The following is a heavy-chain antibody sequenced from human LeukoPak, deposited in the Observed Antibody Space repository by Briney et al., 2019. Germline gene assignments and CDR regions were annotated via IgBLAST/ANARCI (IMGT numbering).Heavy chain of an antibody. CDR1: GGSISSSSYY. J-gene: IGHJ4*02. CDR3: ARDSYYYDSTDY. CDR2: IYYSGST. D-gene: IGHD3-22*01. V-gene: IGHV4-39*07. Sequence: SETLSLTCTVSGGSISSSSYYWGWIRQPPGKGLEWIGSIYYSGSTYYNPSLKSRVTISVDTSKNQFSLKLSSVTAADTAVYYCARDSYYYDSTDYWGQGTLVTVSS.